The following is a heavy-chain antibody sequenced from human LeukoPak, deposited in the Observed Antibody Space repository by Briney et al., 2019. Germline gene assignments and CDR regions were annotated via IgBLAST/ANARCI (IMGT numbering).Heavy chain of an antibody. CDR3: ARDMHTGARYCSSTSCYWAY. Sequence: ASVKVSCTASGYTFTSYGISWVRQAPGQGLEWMGWISAYNGNTNYAQKLQGRVTMTTDTSTSTAYMELRSLRSDDTAVYYCARDMHTGARYCSSTSCYWAYWGQGTLVTVSS. CDR2: ISAYNGNT. D-gene: IGHD2-2*01. V-gene: IGHV1-18*01. CDR1: GYTFTSYG. J-gene: IGHJ4*02.